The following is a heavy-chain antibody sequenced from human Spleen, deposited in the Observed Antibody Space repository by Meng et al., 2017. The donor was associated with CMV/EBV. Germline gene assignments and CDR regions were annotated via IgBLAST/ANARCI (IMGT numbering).Heavy chain of an antibody. CDR2: VYYSGVT. V-gene: IGHV4-39*07. CDR3: ARDQGSTSCLDY. J-gene: IGHJ4*02. CDR1: GGSISSSSYY. Sequence: SETLSLTCTVSGGSISSSSYYWGWIRQPPGKGLEWIGSVYYSGVTYYNSSLKSRVTISVDTSTNQFSLKLRSVTAADTAVYYCARDQGSTSCLDYWGQGTLVTVSS. D-gene: IGHD2-2*01.